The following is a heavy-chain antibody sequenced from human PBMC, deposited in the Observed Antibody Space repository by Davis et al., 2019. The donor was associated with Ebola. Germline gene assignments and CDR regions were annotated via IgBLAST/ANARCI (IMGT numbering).Heavy chain of an antibody. CDR1: GFTVSSNY. V-gene: IGHV3-66*01. Sequence: GESLKISCAASGFTVSSNYMSWVRQAPGKGLEWVSVIYSGGSTYYADSVKGRFTISRDNSKNTLYLQMHSLRAEDTAVYYCAIPDCSGANCYSVYIKNWGQGTLVTVSS. J-gene: IGHJ4*02. D-gene: IGHD2-15*01. CDR2: IYSGGST. CDR3: AIPDCSGANCYSVYIKN.